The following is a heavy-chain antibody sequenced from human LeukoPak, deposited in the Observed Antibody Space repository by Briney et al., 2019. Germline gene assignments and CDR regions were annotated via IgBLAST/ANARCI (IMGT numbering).Heavy chain of an antibody. V-gene: IGHV3-23*01. D-gene: IGHD6-13*01. J-gene: IGHJ4*02. CDR1: GFTFSSYA. CDR2: IRGSGGST. CDR3: AKKPTWGIAAAGHEYYFDY. Sequence: GGSLRLSCAASGFTFSSYAMSWVRQAPGKGLEWVSAIRGSGGSTYYADSVKGRFTISRDNSKNTLYLQMNSLRAEDTAVYYCAKKPTWGIAAAGHEYYFDYWGQGTLVTVSS.